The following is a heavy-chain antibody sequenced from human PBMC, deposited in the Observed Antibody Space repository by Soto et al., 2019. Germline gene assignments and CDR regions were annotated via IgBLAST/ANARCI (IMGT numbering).Heavy chain of an antibody. D-gene: IGHD6-19*01. CDR1: GYSFTSYW. CDR3: ARLFDTSGWYDY. Sequence: GESLKISCKGSGYSFTSYWIGWVRQMPGNGLERMGIIYPGDSDTRYSPSFQGQVTISADKSITTTYLQWSSLKASDTAIYYCARLFDTSGWYDYWGQGTLVTVSS. V-gene: IGHV5-51*01. CDR2: IYPGDSDT. J-gene: IGHJ4*02.